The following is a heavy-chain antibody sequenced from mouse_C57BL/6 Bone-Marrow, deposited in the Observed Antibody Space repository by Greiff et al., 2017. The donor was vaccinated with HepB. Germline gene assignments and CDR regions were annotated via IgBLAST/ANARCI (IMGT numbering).Heavy chain of an antibody. CDR1: GYTFTDYY. CDR2: INPYNGGT. D-gene: IGHD3-2*02. CDR3: AGDSSGYNWFAY. Sequence: VQLQQSGPVLVKPGASVKMSCKASGYTFTDYYMNWVKQSHGKSLEWIGVINPYNGGTSYNQKFKGKATLTVDKSSSTAYMELNSLTSEDSAVYYCAGDSSGYNWFAYWGQGTLVTVSA. V-gene: IGHV1-19*01. J-gene: IGHJ3*01.